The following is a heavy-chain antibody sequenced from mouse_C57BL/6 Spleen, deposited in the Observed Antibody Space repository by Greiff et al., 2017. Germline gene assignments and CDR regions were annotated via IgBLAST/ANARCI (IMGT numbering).Heavy chain of an antibody. D-gene: IGHD1-1*01. Sequence: VQLQQSGAELMKPGASVKLSCKATGYTFTGYWIEWVKQRPGHGLEWIGEILPGSGSTNYNEKFKGKATFTADTSSNTAYMQLSSLTTEDSAIYYCARGDYYYGSSYWAWFAYWGQGTLVTVSA. V-gene: IGHV1-9*01. CDR1: GYTFTGYW. J-gene: IGHJ3*01. CDR2: ILPGSGST. CDR3: ARGDYYYGSSYWAWFAY.